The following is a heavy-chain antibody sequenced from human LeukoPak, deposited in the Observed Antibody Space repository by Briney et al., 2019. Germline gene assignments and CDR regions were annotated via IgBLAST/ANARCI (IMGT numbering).Heavy chain of an antibody. V-gene: IGHV4/OR15-8*01. J-gene: IGHJ4*02. CDR2: IHHDGRI. CDR3: ARSHDHLWGNYPDY. D-gene: IGHD3-16*02. CDR1: GGSIDSTNW. Sequence: SETLSLTCDVSGGSIDSTNWWNWVRQPPGKGLEWIGEIHHDGRINYNPSLKSRVTLSVDKSKNQFSLRLNSVTAADAAMYYCARSHDHLWGNYPDYWGQGTLVTVSS.